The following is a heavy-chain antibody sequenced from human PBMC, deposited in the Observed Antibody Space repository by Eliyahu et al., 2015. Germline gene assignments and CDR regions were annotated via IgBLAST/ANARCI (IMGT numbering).Heavy chain of an antibody. CDR2: IKSKTDGGTT. J-gene: IGHJ6*03. Sequence: EVQLVESGGGLVKPGGSLRLSCAASGFXFSNAWXSWVRXAPGXGLEWVGRIKSKTDGGTTDYAAPVKGRFTISRDDSKNTLYLQMNSLKTEDTAVYYCTTVPLEVGYYDFWSAFGYYYYYMDVWGKGTTVTVSS. D-gene: IGHD3-3*01. CDR3: TTVPLEVGYYDFWSAFGYYYYYMDV. V-gene: IGHV3-15*01. CDR1: GFXFSNAW.